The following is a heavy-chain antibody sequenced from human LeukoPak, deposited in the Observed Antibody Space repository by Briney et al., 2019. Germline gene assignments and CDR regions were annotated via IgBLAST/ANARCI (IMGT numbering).Heavy chain of an antibody. J-gene: IGHJ4*02. D-gene: IGHD3-10*01. CDR3: AKGKNTGSYLSHVGY. V-gene: IGHV3-9*01. Sequence: GGSLRLSCAASGFTFDDYAMHWVRQAPGKGLEWVSGISWNSGHIGYADSVKGRFTISRDNSKNSLYLQMNSLRTEDTALYYCAKGKNTGSYLSHVGYWGQGTLVTVSS. CDR1: GFTFDDYA. CDR2: ISWNSGHI.